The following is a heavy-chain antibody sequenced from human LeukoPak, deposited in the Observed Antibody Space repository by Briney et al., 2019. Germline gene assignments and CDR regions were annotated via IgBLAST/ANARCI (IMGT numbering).Heavy chain of an antibody. Sequence: GGSLRLSCAASGITLTYDWMSWVRQAPGKGLEWVGRIKSKTDGETTDYAAPVKGRFTVSRDDSKNMVALQMNSLKTEDTAVYYCTKERYCASISCPCAFDLWGQGTMVTVSS. CDR2: IKSKTDGETT. D-gene: IGHD2-2*01. J-gene: IGHJ3*01. V-gene: IGHV3-15*01. CDR3: TKERYCASISCPCAFDL. CDR1: GITLTYDW.